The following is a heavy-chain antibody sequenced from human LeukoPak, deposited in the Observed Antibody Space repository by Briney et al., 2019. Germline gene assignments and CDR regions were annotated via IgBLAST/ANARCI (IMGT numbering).Heavy chain of an antibody. D-gene: IGHD4-23*01. Sequence: PGGSLRLSCVASGFXVXSSDMXWXRXAPGXGLXXVXVIYSGGTTSYADSVKGRFTISRDNSKNTLYLQMSSLRAEDTAVYYCARDRRGYGGNFDYWGQGTLVTVSS. J-gene: IGHJ4*02. CDR1: GFXVXSSD. CDR2: IYSGGTT. V-gene: IGHV3-66*01. CDR3: ARDRRGYGGNFDY.